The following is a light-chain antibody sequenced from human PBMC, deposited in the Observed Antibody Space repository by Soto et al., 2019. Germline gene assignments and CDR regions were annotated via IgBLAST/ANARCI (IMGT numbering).Light chain of an antibody. V-gene: IGKV2-30*01. CDR3: KQATRWPWT. CDR1: QSLVSSNGNTF. CDR2: KVS. Sequence: DVVMTQSPLSLPVTLGQPASISCRSSQSLVSSNGNTFLIWFQQRPGQSPRRLIYKVSNRDSAVPDRFTGSGSGTDFTLEISRVEAEDVAVYYCKQATRWPWTFGQGTKVEIK. J-gene: IGKJ1*01.